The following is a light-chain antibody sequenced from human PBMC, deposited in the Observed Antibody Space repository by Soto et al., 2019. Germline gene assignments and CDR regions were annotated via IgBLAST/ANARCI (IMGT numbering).Light chain of an antibody. CDR3: QQYNSYPWT. CDR2: AAS. V-gene: IGKV1-39*01. Sequence: IQMTQSPSSLSASVGDRVTITCRASQSISNYLNWYQQKPGEAPKLLIYAASSLQSGVPSRFSGSGSGTEFTLTITSLQPEDFATYYCQQYNSYPWTFGQGTKVDI. J-gene: IGKJ1*01. CDR1: QSISNY.